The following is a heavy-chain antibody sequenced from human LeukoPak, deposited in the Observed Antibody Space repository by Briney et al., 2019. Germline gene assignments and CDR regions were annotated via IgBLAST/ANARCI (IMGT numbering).Heavy chain of an antibody. CDR2: ISSSGST. Sequence: SETLSLTCTVSGGSISSYYWSWIRQPPGKGLEWIGYISSSGSTNYNRSLKSRVTISADTSKKQFSLNLSSVTAADTAVYYCASGSNYFDYWGQGTLVTVSS. J-gene: IGHJ4*02. CDR3: ASGSNYFDY. V-gene: IGHV4-59*01. CDR1: GGSISSYY. D-gene: IGHD3-10*01.